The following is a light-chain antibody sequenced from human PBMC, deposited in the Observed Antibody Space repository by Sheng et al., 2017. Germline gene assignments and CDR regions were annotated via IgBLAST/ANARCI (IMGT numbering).Light chain of an antibody. Sequence: DIQMTQSPSSLSASVGDRVTITCRTSQNINNYLNWYQQKPGTAPKLLIYAASSLHGGVPSRFSGSGSGTDFTLTISSLQPEDFATYFCQHSYTAFPWTFAKGPRWKSN. CDR1: QNINNY. J-gene: IGKJ1*01. CDR2: AAS. CDR3: QHSYTAFPWT. V-gene: IGKV1-39*01.